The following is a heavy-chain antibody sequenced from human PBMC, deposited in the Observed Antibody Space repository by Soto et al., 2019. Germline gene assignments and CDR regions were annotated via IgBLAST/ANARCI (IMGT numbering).Heavy chain of an antibody. D-gene: IGHD4-17*01. Sequence: EVQLAESGGGLVQPGGSLRLSCVASGFTFSTYWMHWVRQAPGKGLVWVSRINSDGSTTIYADSVKGRFTISRDNARNTMFLQMNTLSVEDTAIYYCVRALTTGTTGYGMDVWGQGTTVTVSS. V-gene: IGHV3-74*01. J-gene: IGHJ6*02. CDR2: INSDGSTT. CDR3: VRALTTGTTGYGMDV. CDR1: GFTFSTYW.